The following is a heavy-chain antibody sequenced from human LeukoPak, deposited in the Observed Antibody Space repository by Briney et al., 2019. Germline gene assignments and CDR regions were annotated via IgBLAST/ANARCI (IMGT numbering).Heavy chain of an antibody. V-gene: IGHV3-33*06. CDR3: AKDKFHYYYYYMDV. CDR2: IWYDGSNK. Sequence: SCKASGGTFSSYGMHWVRQAPGKGLEWVAVIWYDGSNKYYADSVKGRFTISRDNSKNTLYLQMNSLRAEDTAVYYCAKDKFHYYYYYMDVWGKGTTVTVSS. J-gene: IGHJ6*03. CDR1: GGTFSSYG.